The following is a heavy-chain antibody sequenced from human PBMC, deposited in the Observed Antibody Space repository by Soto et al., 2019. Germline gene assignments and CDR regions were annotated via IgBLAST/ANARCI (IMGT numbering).Heavy chain of an antibody. CDR1: GYTFITYG. CDR2: ISTYNCNT. D-gene: IGHD3-22*01. J-gene: IGHJ4*02. V-gene: IGHV1-18*01. Sequence: QVQLVQSGAEVKKPGASVKVYCKASGYTFITYGVSWVRQAPGQGLDWLGWISTYNCNTRYAERLQGRVTMTTDTTTNTAYMELRNLRSDDTAVYYCARGPTDYYDNSANYILDYGGQGTLVTVSS. CDR3: ARGPTDYYDNSANYILDY.